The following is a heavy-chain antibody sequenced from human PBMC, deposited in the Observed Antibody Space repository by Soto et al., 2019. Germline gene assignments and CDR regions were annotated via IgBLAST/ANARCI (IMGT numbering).Heavy chain of an antibody. CDR2: INAGNGNT. D-gene: IGHD2-2*01. V-gene: IGHV1-3*01. CDR3: AKPQDIVVVPNSYGSPLDY. Sequence: GASKVSCKASGYTFTSYAMHWVRQAPGQRLEWMGWINAGNGNTKYSQKFQGRVTITRDTSASTAYMELSSLRSEDTAVYYCAKPQDIVVVPNSYGSPLDYWGQGTLVTVSS. CDR1: GYTFTSYA. J-gene: IGHJ4*02.